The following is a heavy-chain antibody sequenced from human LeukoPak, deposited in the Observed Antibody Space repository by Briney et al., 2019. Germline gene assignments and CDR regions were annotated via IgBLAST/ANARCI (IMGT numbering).Heavy chain of an antibody. D-gene: IGHD5-24*01. Sequence: GGSLRLSCEASGFTFTKFWMSWVRQAPGKGLEWVANIQEDGKKENYVDSVKGRFTISRDNAKNSLYLQMNSLRAEDTAVYYCARGDGYIDYWGQGTLVTVTS. J-gene: IGHJ4*02. CDR2: IQEDGKKE. V-gene: IGHV3-7*01. CDR3: ARGDGYIDY. CDR1: GFTFTKFW.